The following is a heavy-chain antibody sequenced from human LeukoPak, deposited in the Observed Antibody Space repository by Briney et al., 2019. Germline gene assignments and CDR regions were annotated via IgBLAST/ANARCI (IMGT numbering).Heavy chain of an antibody. CDR2: IYYSGST. V-gene: IGHV4-59*01. Sequence: PSETLSLTCTVSGGSISSYYWSWIRQPPGKGLEWIGYIYYSGSTNYNPSLKSRVTISVDTSKNQFSLKLSSVTAADTAVYYYARVGPLYCSSTSCYNRGVGFDYWGQGTLVTVSS. CDR3: ARVGPLYCSSTSCYNRGVGFDY. J-gene: IGHJ4*02. CDR1: GGSISSYY. D-gene: IGHD2-2*02.